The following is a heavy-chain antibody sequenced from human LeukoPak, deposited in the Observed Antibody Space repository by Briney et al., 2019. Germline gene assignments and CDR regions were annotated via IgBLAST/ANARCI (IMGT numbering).Heavy chain of an antibody. J-gene: IGHJ6*03. CDR3: ARRGMTIDMDYYYYYYMDV. Sequence: SETLSLTCTVSGGSISSYYWSWIRQPAGKGLEWIGRIYTSGSTNYNPSLKSRVTMSVDTSKNQFSLKLSSVTAADTAVYYCARRGMTIDMDYYYYYYMDVWGKGSTVTVSS. CDR1: GGSISSYY. D-gene: IGHD1-14*01. CDR2: IYTSGST. V-gene: IGHV4-4*07.